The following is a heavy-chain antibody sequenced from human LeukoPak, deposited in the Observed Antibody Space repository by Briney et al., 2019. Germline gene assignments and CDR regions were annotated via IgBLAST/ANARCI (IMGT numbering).Heavy chain of an antibody. V-gene: IGHV5-51*01. Sequence: GESLKISCKGSGYSFTCYWIGWVRQVPGKGLEWMGIIYPGDSDTRYSPSFQGQVTISADKSISTAYLQWSSLKASDTAMYYCARPYPDWVGAPSAFDIWGQGTMVTVSS. CDR3: ARPYPDWVGAPSAFDI. CDR2: IYPGDSDT. CDR1: GYSFTCYW. D-gene: IGHD3-16*01. J-gene: IGHJ3*02.